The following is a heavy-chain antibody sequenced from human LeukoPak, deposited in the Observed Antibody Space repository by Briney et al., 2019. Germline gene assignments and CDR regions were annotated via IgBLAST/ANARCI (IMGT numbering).Heavy chain of an antibody. Sequence: PSETLSLTCTVSGGSITSSSYYWGWIRQPPGKGPEWIGSIYYSGSTYYNPSLKSRVTISVDTSKNQFSLKLSSVAAADTAVYYCARGEQQLVRFDYWGQGTLVTVSS. V-gene: IGHV4-39*01. J-gene: IGHJ4*02. CDR2: IYYSGST. CDR1: GGSITSSSYY. CDR3: ARGEQQLVRFDY. D-gene: IGHD6-13*01.